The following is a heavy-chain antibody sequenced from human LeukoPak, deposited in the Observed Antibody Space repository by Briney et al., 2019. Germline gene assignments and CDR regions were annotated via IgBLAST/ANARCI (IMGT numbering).Heavy chain of an antibody. J-gene: IGHJ3*02. CDR2: IHHSGLT. D-gene: IGHD4-17*01. CDR3: ARDPASTTEQIYDAFDI. Sequence: SGTLSLTCGVSGGSITNNNWWSWVRQPPGKGLEWIGEIHHSGLTNYSPSLKSRVTMSVDTSKNQFSLKLSSVTAADTAVYYCARDPASTTEQIYDAFDIWGQGTMVTVSS. V-gene: IGHV4-4*02. CDR1: GGSITNNNW.